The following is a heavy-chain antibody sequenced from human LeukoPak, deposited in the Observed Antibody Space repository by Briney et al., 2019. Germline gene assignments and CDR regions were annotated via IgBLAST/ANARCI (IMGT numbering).Heavy chain of an antibody. CDR1: GYTFTSYG. Sequence: GASVKVSCKASGYTFTSYGISWMRQAPGQGLEWMGWISAYNGNTNYAQKLQGRVTMTTDTSTSTAYMELRSLRSDDTAVYYCARDKDYIWGSSPKFDYWGQGTLVTVSS. V-gene: IGHV1-18*01. J-gene: IGHJ4*02. D-gene: IGHD3-16*01. CDR3: ARDKDYIWGSSPKFDY. CDR2: ISAYNGNT.